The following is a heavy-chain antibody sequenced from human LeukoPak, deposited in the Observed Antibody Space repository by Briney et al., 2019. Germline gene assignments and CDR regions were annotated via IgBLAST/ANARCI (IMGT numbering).Heavy chain of an antibody. CDR2: ISSSADST. D-gene: IGHD7-27*01. CDR1: GFTFTNHA. Sequence: GGSLRLSCAAYGFTFTNHAMAWVRQAPGQGLEWVSLISSSADSTYYADSVKGRFTISRDNSRNTLYLQMNSLRAEDTAVYYCANPWGAGWYFDLWGCGTLVTVSS. V-gene: IGHV3-23*01. J-gene: IGHJ2*01. CDR3: ANPWGAGWYFDL.